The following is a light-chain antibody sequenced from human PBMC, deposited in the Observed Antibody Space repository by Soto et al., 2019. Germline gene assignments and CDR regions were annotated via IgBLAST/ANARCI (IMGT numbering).Light chain of an antibody. V-gene: IGKV1-39*01. CDR3: PHTYGVPFT. CDR2: AAT. CDR1: QRIGTY. Sequence: DIQMTQSPSSLSASVGDRVTITCRASQRIGTYLNWYLQKPGKAPQLLIFAATSLQSGVSPRFSGSRSGTDFALTISSLQPAELATYFCPHTYGVPFTFGPGTKVGIK. J-gene: IGKJ3*01.